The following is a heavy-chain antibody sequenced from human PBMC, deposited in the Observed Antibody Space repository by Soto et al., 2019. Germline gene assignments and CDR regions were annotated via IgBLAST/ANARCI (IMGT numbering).Heavy chain of an antibody. CDR1: GGTFGNSA. CDR2: IIPIFPTP. Sequence: QVQLVQSGAEVKKPGSSVTVSCKASGGTFGNSAISWVRQARRQGLEGLGGIIPIFPTPDYAQKFQGRVMITADESTSPATMKLPSLRSEHTAVYYCSRNKDLPQLGGNYYYGIDVWGQGTTVTVSS. CDR3: SRNKDLPQLGGNYYYGIDV. D-gene: IGHD3-3*02. V-gene: IGHV1-69*12. J-gene: IGHJ6*02.